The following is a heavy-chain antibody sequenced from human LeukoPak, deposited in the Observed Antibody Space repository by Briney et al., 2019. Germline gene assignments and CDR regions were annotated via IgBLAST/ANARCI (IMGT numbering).Heavy chain of an antibody. J-gene: IGHJ4*02. CDR1: GGSISSGGYS. D-gene: IGHD1-26*01. CDR2: IYHSGST. V-gene: IGHV4-30-2*01. CDR3: ARDRVGATGFDY. Sequence: SETLSLTCAVSGGSISSGGYSWSWIRQPPGKGLEWIGYIYHSGSTYYNPSLKSRVTISVDTSKNQFSLKLSSVTAADTAVYYCARDRVGATGFDYWGQGTLVTVSS.